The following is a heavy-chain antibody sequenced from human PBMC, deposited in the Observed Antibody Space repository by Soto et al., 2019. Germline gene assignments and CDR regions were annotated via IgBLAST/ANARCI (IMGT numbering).Heavy chain of an antibody. J-gene: IGHJ4*02. CDR1: GGSINTFY. Sequence: TSETLSLTCTVSGGSINTFYWSWVRQPAGKGLEWIGRIFSSGSTSFNPSLESRVAMSVDTSKNHFSLNLSSVTAADMAVYYCAREGSYSAYNFAHGIQLWSFDFWGQGALVTVSS. V-gene: IGHV4-4*07. CDR2: IFSSGST. CDR3: AREGSYSAYNFAHGIQLWSFDF. D-gene: IGHD5-12*01.